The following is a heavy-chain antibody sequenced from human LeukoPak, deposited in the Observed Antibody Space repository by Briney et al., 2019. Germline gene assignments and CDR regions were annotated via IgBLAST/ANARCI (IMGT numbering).Heavy chain of an antibody. D-gene: IGHD5-18*01. J-gene: IGHJ4*02. CDR1: GFTFSSYW. CDR2: IKQDGSGK. Sequence: GGSLRLSCAASGFTFSSYWMSWVRQAPGKGLEWVANIKQDGSGKYYVDSVKGRFTISRDNAKNSLYLQMNSLRAEDTAVYYCAREVYSYGYGVFDYWGQGTLVTVSS. CDR3: AREVYSYGYGVFDY. V-gene: IGHV3-7*01.